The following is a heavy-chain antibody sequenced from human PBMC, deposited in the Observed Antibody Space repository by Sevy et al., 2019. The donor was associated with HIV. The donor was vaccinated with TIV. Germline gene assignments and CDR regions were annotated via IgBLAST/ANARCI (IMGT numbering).Heavy chain of an antibody. Sequence: SETLSLTCTVSGGSIITYYWSWIRQAPGKGLEWIGDIYNSGRTNYNPSLKSRVTISIDTSKNHCFLKLRSVTAADTAVYYCARVGYNWNDVGYWGQGTLVTVSS. CDR2: IYNSGRT. J-gene: IGHJ4*02. D-gene: IGHD1-20*01. V-gene: IGHV4-59*01. CDR1: GGSIITYY. CDR3: ARVGYNWNDVGY.